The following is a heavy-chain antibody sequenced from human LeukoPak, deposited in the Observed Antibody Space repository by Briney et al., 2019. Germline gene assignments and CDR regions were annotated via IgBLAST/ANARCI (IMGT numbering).Heavy chain of an antibody. CDR1: GGSISSYY. V-gene: IGHV4-59*08. CDR2: IYYSGST. Sequence: PSETLSLTCTVSGGSISSYYWSWIRQPPGKGLEWIGYIYYSGSTNYNPSLKSRVTISVDTSKNQFSLKLSSVTAADTAVYYCAGAPRLPGIVVAGTGWNDYWGQGTLVTVSS. J-gene: IGHJ4*02. CDR3: AGAPRLPGIVVAGTGWNDY. D-gene: IGHD6-19*01.